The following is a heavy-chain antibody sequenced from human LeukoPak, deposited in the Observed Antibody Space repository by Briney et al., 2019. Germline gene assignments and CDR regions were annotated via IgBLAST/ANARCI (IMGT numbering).Heavy chain of an antibody. V-gene: IGHV4-30-2*01. Sequence: SETLSLTCTVSGGSISSGGYYWSWIRQPPGKGLEWIGYIYHSGSTYYNPSLKSRVTISVGRSKNQFSLKLSSVTAADTAVYYCARGSCSSTSCYDAFDIWGQGTMVTVSS. CDR1: GGSISSGGYY. CDR3: ARGSCSSTSCYDAFDI. CDR2: IYHSGST. D-gene: IGHD2-2*01. J-gene: IGHJ3*02.